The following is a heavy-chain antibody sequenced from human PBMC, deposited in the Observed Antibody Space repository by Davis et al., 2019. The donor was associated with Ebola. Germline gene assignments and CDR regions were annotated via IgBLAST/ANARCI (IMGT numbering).Heavy chain of an antibody. Sequence: PGGSLTLSCAASGFTLSSYAMHWVRQAPGKGLEWVAVISYDGSNKYYADSVKGRFTISRDNSKNTLYLQMNSLRAEDTAVYYCARGCGSYYFDYWGQGTLVTVSS. J-gene: IGHJ4*02. CDR2: ISYDGSNK. CDR3: ARGCGSYYFDY. V-gene: IGHV3-30-3*01. CDR1: GFTLSSYA. D-gene: IGHD1-26*01.